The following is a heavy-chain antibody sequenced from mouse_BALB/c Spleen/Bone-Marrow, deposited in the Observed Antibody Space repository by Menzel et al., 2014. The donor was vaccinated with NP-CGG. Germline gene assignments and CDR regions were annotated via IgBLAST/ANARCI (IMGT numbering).Heavy chain of an antibody. V-gene: IGHV4-1*02. Sequence: EVKLMESGGGLVQPGGSLKLSCAASGFDFSRYWMSWVRQAPGKGLEWIGVINPDSRTINYTPSLKDKFIISRDNAKNTLNLQVSKVRSEDTALYYCARLGYYGGFAYWGQGTLVTVSA. CDR1: GFDFSRYW. D-gene: IGHD1-1*01. CDR2: INPDSRTI. CDR3: ARLGYYGGFAY. J-gene: IGHJ3*01.